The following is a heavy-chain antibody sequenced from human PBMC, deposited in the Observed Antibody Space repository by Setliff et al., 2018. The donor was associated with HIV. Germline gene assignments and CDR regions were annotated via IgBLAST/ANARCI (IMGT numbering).Heavy chain of an antibody. CDR2: IYYSGST. D-gene: IGHD2-15*01. CDR3: AREYYRSGGYYSGWKYYYIDV. CDR1: GGSISSYY. J-gene: IGHJ6*03. V-gene: IGHV4-59*12. Sequence: SETLSLTCTVSGGSISSYYWSWIRQPPGKGLEWIGYIYYSGSTNYNPSLNSRVTISVDMSKIQFSLRLSSVTAADTAMYYCAREYYRSGGYYSGWKYYYIDVWVKGTTVTVSS.